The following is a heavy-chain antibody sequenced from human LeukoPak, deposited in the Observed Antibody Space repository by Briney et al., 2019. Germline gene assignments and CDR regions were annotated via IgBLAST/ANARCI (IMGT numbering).Heavy chain of an antibody. D-gene: IGHD1-26*01. Sequence: GGSLRLSGTASGFAFSGSAVHWVRQSSEKGLEWVGHIDKESQFYATATAYAASVEGRFTISRDDSKNTAYLQMNSLKTEDTALYFCTRDSGTYNWLDPWGQGNPFTVSS. CDR2: IDKESQFYATAT. V-gene: IGHV3-73*01. J-gene: IGHJ5*02. CDR1: GFAFSGSA. CDR3: TRDSGTYNWLDP.